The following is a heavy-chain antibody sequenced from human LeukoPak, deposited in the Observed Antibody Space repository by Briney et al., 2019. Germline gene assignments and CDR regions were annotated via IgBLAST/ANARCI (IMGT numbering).Heavy chain of an antibody. D-gene: IGHD4-17*01. Sequence: RPSETLSLTCTVSGGSISSYYWSWIRQRAGKGLEWVGRIYISGSTTYNPSPKSPVPMSVDTSKNPFSLKLSSVTAADTAVYYCAANAYRDLFDYWGQGTMVTVSS. J-gene: IGHJ4*02. V-gene: IGHV4-4*07. CDR2: IYISGST. CDR1: GGSISSYY. CDR3: AANAYRDLFDY.